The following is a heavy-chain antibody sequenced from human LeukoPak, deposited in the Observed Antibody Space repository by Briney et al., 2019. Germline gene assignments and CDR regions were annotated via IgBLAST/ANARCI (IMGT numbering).Heavy chain of an antibody. Sequence: SETLFLTCSVSGGSISSGGYYWGWIRHSPGRGLEWLGRIYYSGSTYYNPSLKSRVTISVDTSKNQFSLRLTSVTAADTAVYYCARLHYFYAMDVWGQGTTVTVFS. J-gene: IGHJ6*02. CDR1: GGSISSGGYY. V-gene: IGHV4-39*01. CDR3: ARLHYFYAMDV. CDR2: IYYSGST.